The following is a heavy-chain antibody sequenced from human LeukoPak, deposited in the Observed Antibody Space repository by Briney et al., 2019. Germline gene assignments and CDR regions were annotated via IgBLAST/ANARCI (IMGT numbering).Heavy chain of an antibody. J-gene: IGHJ4*02. Sequence: GGSLRLSCAASGFTFSSYSMNWVRQAPGKGLEWVANIKQDGSEKYYVDSVKGRFTISRDNAKNSLYLQMNSLRAEDTAVYYCARDLPYSYVDYWGQGTLVTVSS. CDR2: IKQDGSEK. CDR3: ARDLPYSYVDY. CDR1: GFTFSSYS. D-gene: IGHD5-18*01. V-gene: IGHV3-7*01.